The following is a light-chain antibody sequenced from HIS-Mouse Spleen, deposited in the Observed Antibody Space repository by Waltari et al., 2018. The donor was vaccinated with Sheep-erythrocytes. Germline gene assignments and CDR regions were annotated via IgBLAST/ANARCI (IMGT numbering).Light chain of an antibody. CDR3: AAWDDSLNGVV. V-gene: IGLV1-36*01. CDR1: SPNIGNNA. Sequence: QSVLTQPPSVSEAPRQRVTISGSGSSPNIGNNAVNWYQQLPGKAPKLLIYYDDLRPSGVSDRLSGSKSGTSASLAISGLQSEDEADYYCAAWDDSLNGVVFGGGTKLTVL. CDR2: YDD. J-gene: IGLJ2*01.